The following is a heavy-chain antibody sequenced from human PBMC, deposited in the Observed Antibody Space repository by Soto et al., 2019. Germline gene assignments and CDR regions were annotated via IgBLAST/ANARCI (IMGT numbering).Heavy chain of an antibody. CDR2: TYYRSKWYN. J-gene: IGHJ5*02. Sequence: SQTLSLTCAISGDSVSSNSAAWNWIRQSPSRGLEWLGRTYYRSKWYNDYAVSVKSRITINPDTSKNQFSLQLNSVTPEDTAVYYCAKIPYCSSTSCYEGWFDPWGQGTLVTVSS. V-gene: IGHV6-1*01. CDR3: AKIPYCSSTSCYEGWFDP. CDR1: GDSVSSNSAA. D-gene: IGHD2-2*01.